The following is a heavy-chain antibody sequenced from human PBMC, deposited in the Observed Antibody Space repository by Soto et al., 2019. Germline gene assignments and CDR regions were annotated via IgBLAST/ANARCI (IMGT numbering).Heavy chain of an antibody. CDR1: GGSISSGGYY. J-gene: IGHJ5*02. V-gene: IGHV4-31*03. D-gene: IGHD2-8*02. CDR2: IYYSGST. CDR3: ATHFTGWSDP. Sequence: ASETLSLTCPVSGGSISSGGYYWSWIRQHPGRGLEWIGYIYYSGSTYYNPSLTSRVTISVDTSKHQFTLKLSSVSAADTAVYYCATHFTGWSDPWGQGTLVTVSS.